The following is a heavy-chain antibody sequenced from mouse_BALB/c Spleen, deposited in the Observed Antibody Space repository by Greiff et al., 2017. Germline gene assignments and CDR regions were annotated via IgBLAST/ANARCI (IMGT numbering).Heavy chain of an antibody. Sequence: QVQLQQSGAELVRPGVSVKISCKGSGYTFTDYAMHWVKQSHAKSLEWIGVISTYYGDASYNQKFKGKATMTVGKSSSTAYMELARLTSEDSAIYYCARGSTVVEYYFDYWGQGTTLTVSS. D-gene: IGHD1-1*01. J-gene: IGHJ2*01. V-gene: IGHV1S137*01. CDR1: GYTFTDYA. CDR2: ISTYYGDA. CDR3: ARGSTVVEYYFDY.